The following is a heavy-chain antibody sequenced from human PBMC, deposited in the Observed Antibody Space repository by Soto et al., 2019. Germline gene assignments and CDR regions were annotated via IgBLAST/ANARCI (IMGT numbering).Heavy chain of an antibody. D-gene: IGHD3-10*01. V-gene: IGHV3-23*01. J-gene: IGHJ6*02. CDR1: GFTFSSYA. Sequence: GGSLRLSCAASGFTFSSYAMSWVRQAPGKGLEWVSAISGSGGSTYYADSVKGRFTISRDNSKNTLYLQMNSLRAEDTAVYYCAKAETRDDSGSYPIYYYYGMDVWGQGTTVTVSS. CDR3: AKAETRDDSGSYPIYYYYGMDV. CDR2: ISGSGGST.